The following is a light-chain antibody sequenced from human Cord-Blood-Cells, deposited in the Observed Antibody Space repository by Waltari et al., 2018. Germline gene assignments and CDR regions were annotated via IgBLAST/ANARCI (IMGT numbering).Light chain of an antibody. V-gene: IGKV1-39*01. Sequence: DIQMTQSPSSLSASVGDRVTITCRASQSISSYLNWYQQKPGKAPKLLIYAASSLQSGVPSRFSCSGTGTHFTLTISSLKPEDFSTYDCQQSYSTPITFSQGTRLEIK. CDR3: QQSYSTPIT. CDR1: QSISSY. J-gene: IGKJ5*01. CDR2: AAS.